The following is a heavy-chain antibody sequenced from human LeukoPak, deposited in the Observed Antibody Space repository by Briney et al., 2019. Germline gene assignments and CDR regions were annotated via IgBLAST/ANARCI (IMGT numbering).Heavy chain of an antibody. J-gene: IGHJ6*03. Sequence: GGSLRLSCAASGFTFSSYWMSWVRQASGKGLEWVANIKQDGSEKYYVDSVKGRFTISRDNAKNSLYLQMNSLRAEDTAVYYCARDYCSGGSCYNYYYYYYMDVWGKGTTVTVSS. D-gene: IGHD2-15*01. CDR3: ARDYCSGGSCYNYYYYYYMDV. CDR1: GFTFSSYW. V-gene: IGHV3-7*01. CDR2: IKQDGSEK.